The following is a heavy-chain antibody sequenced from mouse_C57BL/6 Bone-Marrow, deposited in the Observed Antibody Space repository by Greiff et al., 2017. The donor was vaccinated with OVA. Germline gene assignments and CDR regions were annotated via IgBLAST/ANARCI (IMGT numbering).Heavy chain of an antibody. Sequence: EVQGVESGGGLVQPGGSLKLSCAASGFTFSDYYMYWVRQTPEKRLEWVAYISNGGGSTYYPDTVKGRFTISRDNAKNTLYLQMSRLKSEDTAMYYCARSYDYAMDYWGQGTSVTVSS. CDR1: GFTFSDYY. D-gene: IGHD1-1*01. CDR2: ISNGGGST. CDR3: ARSYDYAMDY. V-gene: IGHV5-12*01. J-gene: IGHJ4*01.